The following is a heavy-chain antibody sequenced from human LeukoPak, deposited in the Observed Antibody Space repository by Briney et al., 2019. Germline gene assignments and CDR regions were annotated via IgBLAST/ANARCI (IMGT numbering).Heavy chain of an antibody. V-gene: IGHV3-33*01. J-gene: IGHJ4*02. CDR3: ARGLGSTLFDY. CDR2: VWFDGSNK. D-gene: IGHD3-10*01. CDR1: GFIFNSYG. Sequence: AGRSLRLSCVASGFIFNSYGMHWVRQAPGKGLEWVALVWFDGSNKYYADSVKGRFTISRDNSKNTLYLQMNSLRAEDTAVYYCARGLGSTLFDYWGQGTLVTVSS.